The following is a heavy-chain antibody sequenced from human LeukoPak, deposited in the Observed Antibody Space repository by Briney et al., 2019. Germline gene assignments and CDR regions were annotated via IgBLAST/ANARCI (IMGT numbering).Heavy chain of an antibody. Sequence: SETLSLTCAVYGGSFSGYYWSWIRQPPGKGLEWIGEINHSGSTNYNPSLKSRVTISVDTSKNQFSLKLSSVTAADTAVYYCARAAPVPGYWGQGTLVTVSS. CDR2: INHSGST. J-gene: IGHJ4*02. CDR3: ARAAPVPGY. V-gene: IGHV4-34*01. D-gene: IGHD7-27*01. CDR1: GGSFSGYY.